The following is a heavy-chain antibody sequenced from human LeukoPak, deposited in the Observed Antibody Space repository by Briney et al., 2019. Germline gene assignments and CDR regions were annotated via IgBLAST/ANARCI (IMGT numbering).Heavy chain of an antibody. J-gene: IGHJ6*02. V-gene: IGHV1-2*06. D-gene: IGHD4-11*01. CDR1: GYTFTGYY. Sequence: ASVKVSCKASGYTFTGYYMHWVRQAPGQGLEWMGRINPNSGGTNYAQKFQGMVTMTRDTSISTAYMELSRLRSEDAAVYYCARDPTTVTNDYYYYYGMDVWGQGTTVTVSS. CDR2: INPNSGGT. CDR3: ARDPTTVTNDYYYYYGMDV.